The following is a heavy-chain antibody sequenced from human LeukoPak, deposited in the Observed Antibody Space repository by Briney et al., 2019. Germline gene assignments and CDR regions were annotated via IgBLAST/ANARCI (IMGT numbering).Heavy chain of an antibody. V-gene: IGHV4-59*08. CDR1: GGSISSYY. CDR2: IYYSGST. J-gene: IGHJ4*02. Sequence: PSETLSLTCTVSGGSISSYYWSWIRQPPGKGLEWIGYIYYSGSTNYNPSLKSRVTMSGDTSKNQFSLRLSSVTAADTAVYYCARASYSYDINGWVPFDYWGQGTLVTVSS. CDR3: ARASYSYDINGWVPFDY. D-gene: IGHD3-22*01.